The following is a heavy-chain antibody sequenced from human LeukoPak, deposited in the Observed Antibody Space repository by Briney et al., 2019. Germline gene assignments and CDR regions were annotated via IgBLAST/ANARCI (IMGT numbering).Heavy chain of an antibody. Sequence: ASVKVSCKASGYTFTGYYMHWVRQAPGQGLEWMGWINPNSGGTNYAQKFQGRVTMTRDTSISTAYMELSRLRSGDTAVYYCARAFYDFWSGYYNPHFDYWGQGTLVTVSS. CDR1: GYTFTGYY. CDR3: ARAFYDFWSGYYNPHFDY. D-gene: IGHD3-3*01. J-gene: IGHJ4*02. CDR2: INPNSGGT. V-gene: IGHV1-2*02.